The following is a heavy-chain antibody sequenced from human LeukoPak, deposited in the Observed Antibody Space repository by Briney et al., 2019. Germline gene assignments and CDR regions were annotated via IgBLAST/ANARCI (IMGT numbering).Heavy chain of an antibody. CDR3: AKPRSGSYDFDY. CDR2: ISGSGGST. D-gene: IGHD1-26*01. V-gene: IGHV3-23*01. Sequence: GGSLRLSCAASGFTFSSYAMSWVRQAPGKGLEWVSAISGSGGSTYYADSVKGRSTISRDNSKNTLYLQVNSLRAEDTAVYYYAKPRSGSYDFDYWGQGTLVTVSS. CDR1: GFTFSSYA. J-gene: IGHJ4*02.